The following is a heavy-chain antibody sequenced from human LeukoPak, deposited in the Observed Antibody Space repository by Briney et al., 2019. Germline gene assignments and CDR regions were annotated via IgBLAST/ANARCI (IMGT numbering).Heavy chain of an antibody. D-gene: IGHD4-17*01. CDR2: MNPNSGNT. Sequence: ASVKVSCKASGYTFSSYDINWVRQATGQGLEWMGWMNPNSGNTGYAQKFQGRVTMTRNTSISTAYMELSSLRSEDTAVYYCARFLSPTVDYGIYYYYGMDVWGQGTTVTVSS. V-gene: IGHV1-8*01. J-gene: IGHJ6*02. CDR1: GYTFSSYD. CDR3: ARFLSPTVDYGIYYYYGMDV.